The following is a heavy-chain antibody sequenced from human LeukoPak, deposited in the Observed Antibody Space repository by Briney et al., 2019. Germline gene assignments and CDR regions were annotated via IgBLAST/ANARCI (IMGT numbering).Heavy chain of an antibody. Sequence: PGGSLRLFCAASGFTFSSYAMSWVRQAPGKGLEWVSAISGSGGSTYYADSVKGRFTISRDNSKNTLYLQMNSLRAEDTAVYYCAKDSCSSTSCRGYFDSWGQVTLVTVSS. D-gene: IGHD2-2*01. J-gene: IGHJ4*02. CDR2: ISGSGGST. CDR3: AKDSCSSTSCRGYFDS. V-gene: IGHV3-23*01. CDR1: GFTFSSYA.